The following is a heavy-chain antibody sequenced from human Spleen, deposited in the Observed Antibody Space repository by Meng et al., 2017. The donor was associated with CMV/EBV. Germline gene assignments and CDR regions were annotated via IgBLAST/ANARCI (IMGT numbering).Heavy chain of an antibody. CDR1: EFTLSSYS. CDR3: ARIKAYYYDSSGYYYRAFDI. D-gene: IGHD3-22*01. V-gene: IGHV3-21*01. J-gene: IGHJ3*02. Sequence: GESLKISCAASEFTLSSYSMNWVRQAPGKGLQWVSSISSSGTYIYYADSVKGRFTMSRDNAKNSLYLQMNSLRAEDTAVYYCARIKAYYYDSSGYYYRAFDIWGQGTMVTVSS. CDR2: ISSSGTYI.